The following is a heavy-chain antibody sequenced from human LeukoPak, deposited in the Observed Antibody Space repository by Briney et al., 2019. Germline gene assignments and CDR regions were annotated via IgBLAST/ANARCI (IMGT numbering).Heavy chain of an antibody. J-gene: IGHJ5*02. Sequence: SETLSLTCAVYGGSFSGYYWSWFRQPPGKGLEWIGEINHSGSTNYNPSLKSRVTISVDTSKNQFSLKLSSVTAADTAVYYCAREGIAAARGWFDPWGQGTLVTVSS. V-gene: IGHV4-34*01. CDR1: GGSFSGYY. CDR3: AREGIAAARGWFDP. D-gene: IGHD6-13*01. CDR2: INHSGST.